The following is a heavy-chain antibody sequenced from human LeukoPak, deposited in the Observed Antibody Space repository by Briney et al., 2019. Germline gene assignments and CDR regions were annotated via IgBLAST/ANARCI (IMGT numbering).Heavy chain of an antibody. Sequence: ASVTVSCTASGYTFTGYYMHWVRQAPGQGLEGMGWINPNSGGTNYAQKFQGRVTMTRDTSISTAYMELSRLRSDDTAVYYCARDLRSSGWSYYFDYWGQGTLVTVSS. CDR2: INPNSGGT. CDR1: GYTFTGYY. J-gene: IGHJ4*02. D-gene: IGHD6-19*01. CDR3: ARDLRSSGWSYYFDY. V-gene: IGHV1-2*02.